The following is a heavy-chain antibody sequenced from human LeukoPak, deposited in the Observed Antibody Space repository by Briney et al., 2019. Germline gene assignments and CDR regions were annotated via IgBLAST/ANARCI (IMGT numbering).Heavy chain of an antibody. D-gene: IGHD3-3*01. CDR1: GYTLSSSY. V-gene: IGHV1-8*01. CDR3: ARTPDFWSGYSPGY. Sequence: ASVKVSCKASGYTLSSSYMHWVRQATGQGLEWMGWMNPNSGNTGYAQKFQGRVTMTRNTSISTAYMELSSLRSEDTAVYYCARTPDFWSGYSPGYWGQGTLVTVSS. CDR2: MNPNSGNT. J-gene: IGHJ4*02.